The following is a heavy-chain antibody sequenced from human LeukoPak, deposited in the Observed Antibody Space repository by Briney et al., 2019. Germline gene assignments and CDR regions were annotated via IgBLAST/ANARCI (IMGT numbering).Heavy chain of an antibody. Sequence: SETLSLTCAVSGGSVSSRNWWSWFRQSPGKGLEWIGEIYHSGSTTYNPFLMSRVIMSIDKSENRFSLTLTSMTAADTAVYYCASSLFDPWGQGILVTVSS. J-gene: IGHJ5*02. CDR1: GGSVSSRNW. V-gene: IGHV4-4*02. CDR2: IYHSGST. CDR3: ASSLFDP.